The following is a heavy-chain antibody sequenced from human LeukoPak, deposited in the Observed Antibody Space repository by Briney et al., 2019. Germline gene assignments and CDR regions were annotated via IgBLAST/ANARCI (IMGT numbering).Heavy chain of an antibody. CDR1: GFTFSSYG. J-gene: IGHJ4*02. V-gene: IGHV3-33*01. Sequence: GGSLRLSCAASGFTFSSYGMHWVRQAPGKGLERVAVIWYDGSNKYYVDSVKGRFTISRDNSKNTLYLQMNSLRAEDTAVYYCAREAAGVAYYFDYWGQGTLVTVSS. CDR2: IWYDGSNK. D-gene: IGHD1-14*01. CDR3: AREAAGVAYYFDY.